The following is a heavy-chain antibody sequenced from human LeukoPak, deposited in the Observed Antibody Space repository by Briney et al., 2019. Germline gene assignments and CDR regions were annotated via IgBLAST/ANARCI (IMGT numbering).Heavy chain of an antibody. CDR2: IYYSGST. J-gene: IGHJ4*02. CDR3: ARTPRDYGSGWSPFDY. Sequence: SETLSLTCTVSGGFISNYYWSWIRQPPGKGLEWIGYIYYSGSTNYNPSLKSRVTISIDTSKNQFSLKLTSVTAADTAVYYCARTPRDYGSGWSPFDYWGQGTLVTVSS. D-gene: IGHD6-19*01. CDR1: GGFISNYY. V-gene: IGHV4-59*08.